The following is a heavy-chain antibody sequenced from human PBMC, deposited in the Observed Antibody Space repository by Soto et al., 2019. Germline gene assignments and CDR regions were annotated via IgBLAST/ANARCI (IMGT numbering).Heavy chain of an antibody. CDR1: GYSFTSYW. Sequence: PGESLKISCTGSGYSFTSYWIGWVRQMPGKGLKWMGIIYPGDSDTRYSPSFQGQVTISADKSISTAYLQWSSLKASDTAMYYCARHSRQLAPSGDYYYYYYMDVWGKGTTVTVSS. CDR2: IYPGDSDT. D-gene: IGHD6-6*01. V-gene: IGHV5-51*01. J-gene: IGHJ6*03. CDR3: ARHSRQLAPSGDYYYYYYMDV.